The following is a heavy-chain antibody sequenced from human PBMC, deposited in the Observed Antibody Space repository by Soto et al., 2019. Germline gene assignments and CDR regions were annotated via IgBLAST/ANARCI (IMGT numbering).Heavy chain of an antibody. CDR3: AKGRRWSGLGTCSYMDV. D-gene: IGHD3-3*01. Sequence: VQLLESGGGLVQPGGSLRLSCAASGFTFSSYAMSWVRQAPGKGLEWVSAISGSGDVTFYADSVKGRFTISRDNSQNTVYLQMNSLRAEDTAVYYCAKGRRWSGLGTCSYMDVWGKGTTVTVSS. CDR1: GFTFSSYA. V-gene: IGHV3-23*01. J-gene: IGHJ6*03. CDR2: ISGSGDVT.